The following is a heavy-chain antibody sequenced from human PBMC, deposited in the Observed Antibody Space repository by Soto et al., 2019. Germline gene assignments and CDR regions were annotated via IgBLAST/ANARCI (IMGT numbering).Heavy chain of an antibody. D-gene: IGHD2-8*01. CDR2: IYHSGNS. CDR3: ANVGQPSRPRMGFLDF. J-gene: IGHJ4*02. Sequence: QVQLQESGPGLVKPSQTLSLTCTVSGASVNSGGYYWSWIRQHPGKGLEWIGYIYHSGNSYYIPSLQSRVTMSIDTSKNQLSLKLRSVTAADTAVYFCANVGQPSRPRMGFLDFWGQGILVTVSS. CDR1: GASVNSGGYY. V-gene: IGHV4-31*03.